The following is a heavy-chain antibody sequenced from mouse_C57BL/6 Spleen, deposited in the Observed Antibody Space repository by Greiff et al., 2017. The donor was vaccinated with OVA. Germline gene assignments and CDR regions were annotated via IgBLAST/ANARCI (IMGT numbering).Heavy chain of an antibody. CDR1: GYTFTSYW. Sequence: QVQLQQPGAELVKPGASVKLSCKASGYTFTSYWMHWVKQRPGQGLEWIGMIHPNSGSTNYNEKFKSKATLTVDKSSSTAYMQLSSLKSEDSAVYYCAREGGGYGAMDYWGQGTSVTVSS. J-gene: IGHJ4*01. V-gene: IGHV1-64*01. D-gene: IGHD2-2*01. CDR2: IHPNSGST. CDR3: AREGGGYGAMDY.